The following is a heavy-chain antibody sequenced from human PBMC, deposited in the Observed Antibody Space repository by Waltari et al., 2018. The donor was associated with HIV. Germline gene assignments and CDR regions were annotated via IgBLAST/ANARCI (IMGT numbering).Heavy chain of an antibody. V-gene: IGHV3-53*01. D-gene: IGHD5-12*01. CDR2: IYSGGSA. Sequence: EVQLVESGGGLIQPGGSLRLSCAASGFTVSSNYMSWVRQAPGKGRELVSVIYSGGSAYYADSVEGRFTISRDKSKNTLYLQMNSLRAEDTAVYYCARDPEMATKWGYWGQGTLVTVSS. CDR3: ARDPEMATKWGY. J-gene: IGHJ4*02. CDR1: GFTVSSNY.